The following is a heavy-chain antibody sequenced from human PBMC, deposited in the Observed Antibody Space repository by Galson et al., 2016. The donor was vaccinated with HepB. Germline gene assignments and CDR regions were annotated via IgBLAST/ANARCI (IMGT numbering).Heavy chain of an antibody. J-gene: IGHJ4*02. D-gene: IGHD3-10*01. V-gene: IGHV5-51*01. CDR2: IYPNDSDL. Sequence: QSGAEVKKPGESLKISCKTSGYSFISYWIGWVRQTPGRGLEWMGIIYPNDSDLRSSPSFEGQVTLSVNKSTNTAFRQWSSLRAPDTGMYYCARRGGGFTGYCDYWGQGTLVTVSS. CDR1: GYSFISYW. CDR3: ARRGGGFTGYCDY.